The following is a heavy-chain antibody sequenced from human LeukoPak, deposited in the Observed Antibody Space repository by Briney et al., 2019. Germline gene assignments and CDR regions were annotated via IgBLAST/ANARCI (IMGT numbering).Heavy chain of an antibody. Sequence: PGGSLRLSCAASGFTFSNYAMHWVRQAPGKGLEWVTGIWYDGSNKYYADSVKGRFTISRDNSKNTLYLQMNGLRAEDTAVYYCARGDYYDILTGYFDYWGQGTLVTVSS. CDR3: ARGDYYDILTGYFDY. V-gene: IGHV3-33*01. CDR1: GFTFSNYA. D-gene: IGHD3-9*01. CDR2: IWYDGSNK. J-gene: IGHJ4*02.